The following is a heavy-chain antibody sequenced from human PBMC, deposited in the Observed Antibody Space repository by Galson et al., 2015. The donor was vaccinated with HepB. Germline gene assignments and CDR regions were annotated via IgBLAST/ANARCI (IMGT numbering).Heavy chain of an antibody. CDR1: GGSISDYY. D-gene: IGHD3-22*01. CDR3: ARGYYDSSGFSNPFDD. V-gene: IGHV4-59*08. CDR2: LYHTGST. Sequence: QVQLQESGPGLVKPSETLSLTCTVSGGSISDYYWSWIRQSPGKGLEWIGFLYHTGSTNYNPSHKSRVTTSVDTSKNQVSLRLSSLTAADTAVYYCARGYYDSSGFSNPFDDWGQGILVTVSS. J-gene: IGHJ4*02.